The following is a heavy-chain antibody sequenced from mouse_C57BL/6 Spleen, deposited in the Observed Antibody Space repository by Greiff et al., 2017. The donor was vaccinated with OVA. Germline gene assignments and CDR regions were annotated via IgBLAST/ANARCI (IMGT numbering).Heavy chain of an antibody. Sequence: VQLQQPGAELVMPGASVKLSCKASGYTFTSYWMHWVKQRPGQGLEWIGEIDPSDSYTNYNQKFKGKSTLTVDKSSSTAYMQLSSLTSEDSAVYYCARRGYGYDDYFDYWGQGTTLTVSS. CDR2: IDPSDSYT. CDR3: ARRGYGYDDYFDY. CDR1: GYTFTSYW. D-gene: IGHD2-2*01. V-gene: IGHV1-69*01. J-gene: IGHJ2*01.